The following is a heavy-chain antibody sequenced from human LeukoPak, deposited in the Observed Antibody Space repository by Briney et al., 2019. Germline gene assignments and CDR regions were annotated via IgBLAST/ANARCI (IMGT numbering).Heavy chain of an antibody. CDR1: GFTVSSNS. CDR2: ISSSGSTI. CDR3: AKGSGKVAAAGGNDY. J-gene: IGHJ4*02. D-gene: IGHD6-13*01. V-gene: IGHV3-23*01. Sequence: GGSLRLSCTVSGFTVSSNSMSWVRQAPGKGLEWVSYISSSGSTIYYADSVKGRFTISRDKSKNTLYLQMNSLRAEDTAVYYCAKGSGKVAAAGGNDYWGQGTLVTVSS.